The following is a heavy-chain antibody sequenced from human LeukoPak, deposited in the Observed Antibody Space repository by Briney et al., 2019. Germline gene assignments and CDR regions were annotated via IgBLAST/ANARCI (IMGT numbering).Heavy chain of an antibody. CDR2: ISGSSGTI. Sequence: TGGSLRLSCAASGFTFSSYSMNWVPQAPGKGLEWVSYISGSSGTIYYADAVKGRFTIYRDNAKNSLYLQMNSLRAEDTAVYYCARRSEFGVLYYMDVWGKGTTVTVSS. CDR3: ARRSEFGVLYYMDV. CDR1: GFTFSSYS. D-gene: IGHD3-16*01. V-gene: IGHV3-48*01. J-gene: IGHJ6*03.